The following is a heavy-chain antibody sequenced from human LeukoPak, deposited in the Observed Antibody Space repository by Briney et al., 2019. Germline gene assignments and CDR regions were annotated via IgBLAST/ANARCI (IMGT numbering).Heavy chain of an antibody. CDR1: GYTFTSYY. Sequence: ASVKASCKASGYTFTSYYMHWVRQAPGQGLEWMGIINPSGGSTSYAQKFQGRVTMTRDTSTSTVYMELSSLRSEDTAVYYCAREGGDYYYDSSGYFYYFDYWGQGTLVTVSS. CDR3: AREGGDYYYDSSGYFYYFDY. D-gene: IGHD3-22*01. V-gene: IGHV1-46*01. J-gene: IGHJ4*02. CDR2: INPSGGST.